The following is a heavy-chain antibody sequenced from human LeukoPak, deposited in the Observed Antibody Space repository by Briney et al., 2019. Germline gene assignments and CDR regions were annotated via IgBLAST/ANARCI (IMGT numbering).Heavy chain of an antibody. CDR3: AKDRAVRGVIEVDY. V-gene: IGHV3-30*18. CDR2: ISYDGSNK. CDR1: GFTFSRYG. J-gene: IGHJ4*02. Sequence: VGSLRLSCAASGFTFSRYGMHSVRQAPGKGLEWVAVISYDGSNKYYADSVKGRFTISRDNSKNTLYLQINSLRAEDTAVYYCAKDRAVRGVIEVDYWGQGTLVTVSS. D-gene: IGHD3-10*01.